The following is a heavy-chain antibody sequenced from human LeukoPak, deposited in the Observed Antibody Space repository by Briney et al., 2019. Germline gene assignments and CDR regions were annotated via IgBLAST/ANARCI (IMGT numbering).Heavy chain of an antibody. J-gene: IGHJ6*02. CDR3: ARDLIGYYGSGSYDNPYYYYGMGV. CDR2: IYTSGST. CDR1: GGSISSYY. Sequence: SETLSLTCTVSGGSISSYYWSWIRQPAGKGLEWIGRIYTSGSTNYNPSLKSRVTMSVDTSKNQFSLKLSSVTAADTAVYYCARDLIGYYGSGSYDNPYYYYGMGVWGQGTTVTVSS. D-gene: IGHD3-10*01. V-gene: IGHV4-4*07.